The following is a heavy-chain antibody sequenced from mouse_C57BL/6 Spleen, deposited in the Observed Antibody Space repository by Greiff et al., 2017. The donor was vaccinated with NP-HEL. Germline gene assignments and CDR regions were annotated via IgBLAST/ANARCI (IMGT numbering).Heavy chain of an antibody. CDR2: FYPGSGRI. Sequence: QVQLQQSGAELVKPGASVKLSCKASGYTFTEYTIHWVKQRSGQGLEWIGWFYPGSGRIKYNEKFKDKATLTADKSSSTVYMELSRLTSEDSAVYFCARHEEAYYSNYVGFDYWGQGTTLTVSS. CDR1: GYTFTEYT. V-gene: IGHV1-62-2*01. CDR3: ARHEEAYYSNYVGFDY. J-gene: IGHJ2*01. D-gene: IGHD2-5*01.